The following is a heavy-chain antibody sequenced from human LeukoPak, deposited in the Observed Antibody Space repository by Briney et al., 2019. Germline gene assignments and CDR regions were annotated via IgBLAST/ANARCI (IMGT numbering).Heavy chain of an antibody. Sequence: PGGSLRLSCAASGFTFSGSAMHWVRQASGKGLEWVGRIRSKANSYATGYAASVKGRFTISRDDSKNTAYLQMNSLKTEDTAVYYCTILAARTLHCSGGSCYSGYWGQGTLVTVSS. J-gene: IGHJ4*02. CDR1: GFTFSGSA. V-gene: IGHV3-73*01. CDR2: IRSKANSYAT. CDR3: TILAARTLHCSGGSCYSGY. D-gene: IGHD2-15*01.